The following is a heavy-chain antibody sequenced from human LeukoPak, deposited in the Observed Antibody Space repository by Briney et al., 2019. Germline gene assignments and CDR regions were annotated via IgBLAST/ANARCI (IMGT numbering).Heavy chain of an antibody. CDR2: INPNSGGT. J-gene: IGHJ4*02. D-gene: IGHD3-22*01. V-gene: IGHV1-2*02. Sequence: GASVKVSCKASGYTFTGYYIHWVRQAPGPGLEWMGWINPNSGGTNYAQKFQGRVTTTRDTSISTAYMELSRLRSDDTAVYYCARANYYDSSGSDYWGQGTLVTVPS. CDR1: GYTFTGYY. CDR3: ARANYYDSSGSDY.